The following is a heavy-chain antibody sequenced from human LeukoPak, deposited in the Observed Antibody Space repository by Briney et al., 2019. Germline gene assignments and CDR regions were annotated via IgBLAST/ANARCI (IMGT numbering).Heavy chain of an antibody. J-gene: IGHJ3*02. Sequence: GGSLRLSCAASGFTFSSYGMHWVRQAPGKGLEWVAFIRYDGNSEFYVDSVKGRFTISRDNSKNTLYLQMNSLRAEDTAVYYCARDLRWIQLWLGAFDIWGQGTMVTVSS. D-gene: IGHD5-18*01. CDR2: IRYDGNSE. CDR1: GFTFSSYG. V-gene: IGHV3-30*02. CDR3: ARDLRWIQLWLGAFDI.